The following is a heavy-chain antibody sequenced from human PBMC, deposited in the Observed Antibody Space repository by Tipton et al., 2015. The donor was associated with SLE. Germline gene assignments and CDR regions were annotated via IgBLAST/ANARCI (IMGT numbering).Heavy chain of an antibody. D-gene: IGHD3-16*01. CDR1: GFTFSTSA. V-gene: IGHV3-33*01. Sequence: QVQLVQSGGGVVQSGTSLRLSCAASGFTFSTSAMHWVRQAPGKGLEGVAVLWYDGSNKFYADSVKGRFTISRDNSKNTGSLQMNSLRVEDTAVYFCARGRGGEFLDYWGQGTLVTVSS. CDR2: LWYDGSNK. J-gene: IGHJ4*02. CDR3: ARGRGGEFLDY.